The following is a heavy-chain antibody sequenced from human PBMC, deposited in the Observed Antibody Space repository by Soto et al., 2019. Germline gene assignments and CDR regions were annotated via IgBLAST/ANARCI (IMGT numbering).Heavy chain of an antibody. CDR1: GFKFSTFA. J-gene: IGHJ6*02. CDR3: AKEFDTSGYYSYYYAMDV. CDR2: LGDSGTKT. Sequence: PEGSLRLSCAASGFKFSTFAMSWVRQAPGKGLEWVSSLGDSGTKTYYAASVRGRFIITRDNSKNTVDLQMNSLRAEDTAVYYCAKEFDTSGYYSYYYAMDVWGQGTTVTVSS. D-gene: IGHD3-22*01. V-gene: IGHV3-23*01.